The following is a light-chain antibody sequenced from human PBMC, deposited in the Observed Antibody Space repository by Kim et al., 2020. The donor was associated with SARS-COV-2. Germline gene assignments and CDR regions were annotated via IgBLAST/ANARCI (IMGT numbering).Light chain of an antibody. Sequence: SVTISCTGIGSNIGAVYDLHCYHQLPWTAPKLLFSSNHIRPSGLPDRFSGSKSVTSASLAITGLRPEDVADYYCQSFDSNLSGSVFGGGTQLTVL. CDR3: QSFDSNLSGSV. V-gene: IGLV1-40*01. J-gene: IGLJ3*02. CDR2: SNH. CDR1: GSNIGAVYD.